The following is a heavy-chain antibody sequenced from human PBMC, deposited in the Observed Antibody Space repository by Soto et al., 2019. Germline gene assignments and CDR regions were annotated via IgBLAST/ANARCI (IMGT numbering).Heavy chain of an antibody. Sequence: ASVKVSGKVSGYPFTTYYIHWLRQAPGQGLEWMGWIDPRSGGTVYEQKFQGRVTMTRDTSISTVYMDLRGLTSYDTALYYGATDDYGIFPYWGQGSLVTVSS. J-gene: IGHJ4*02. CDR2: IDPRSGGT. D-gene: IGHD3-10*01. CDR1: GYPFTTYY. V-gene: IGHV1-2*02. CDR3: ATDDYGIFPY.